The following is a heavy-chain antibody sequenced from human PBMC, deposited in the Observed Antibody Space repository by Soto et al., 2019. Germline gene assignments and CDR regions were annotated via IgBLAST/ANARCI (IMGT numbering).Heavy chain of an antibody. D-gene: IGHD4-17*01. CDR1: GFTVSSHY. CDR2: LYASDST. J-gene: IGHJ3*01. V-gene: IGHV3-53*01. CDR3: ATTVTRLSAFDA. Sequence: GGSLRLSCAASGFTVSSHYMSWVRQTPGKGLEWVSILYASDSTFYADSVEGRFTISRDNSKNTVYLQLNSLRAEDTAVYYCATTVTRLSAFDAWLQGSMGTV.